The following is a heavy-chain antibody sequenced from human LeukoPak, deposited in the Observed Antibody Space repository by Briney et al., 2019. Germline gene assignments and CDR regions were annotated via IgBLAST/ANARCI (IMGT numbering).Heavy chain of an antibody. CDR1: GFTFSSYI. CDR2: ISSSSSYI. D-gene: IGHD3-16*01. CDR3: ARGFLGHYSFDY. Sequence: TGGSLRLSCAASGFTFSSYIMNWVRQAPGKGLEWVSSISSSSSYIYYADSVKGRFTISRDNAKNSLYLQMNRLRAEDTAVYYCARGFLGHYSFDYWGQGTVVTVSS. J-gene: IGHJ4*02. V-gene: IGHV3-21*01.